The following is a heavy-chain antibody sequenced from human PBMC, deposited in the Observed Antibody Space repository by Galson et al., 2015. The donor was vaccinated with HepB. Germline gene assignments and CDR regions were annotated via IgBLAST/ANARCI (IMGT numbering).Heavy chain of an antibody. Sequence: SVKVSCKASGFTFASSGVQWVRQARGQRLEWIGRIVVGTGNTYYAQKFQERVTITRDMSTTTAHMELRSLRSEDTAVYYCAAVAYYFDRAASPHPLDPWGQGTLVTVSS. CDR2: IVVGTGNT. D-gene: IGHD3-22*01. J-gene: IGHJ5*02. V-gene: IGHV1-58*01. CDR3: AAVAYYFDRAASPHPLDP. CDR1: GFTFASSG.